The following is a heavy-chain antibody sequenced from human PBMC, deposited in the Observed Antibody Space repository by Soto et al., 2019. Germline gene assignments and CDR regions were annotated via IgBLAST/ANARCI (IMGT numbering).Heavy chain of an antibody. V-gene: IGHV3-23*01. D-gene: IGHD6-19*01. CDR1: GFTFSSYA. CDR2: ISGSGGST. CDR3: AKDGPPGTAVAGTSIYYFDY. J-gene: IGHJ4*02. Sequence: EVQLLESGGGLVQPGGSLRLSCAASGFTFSSYAMSWVRQAPGKGLEWVSAISGSGGSTYYADSVKGRFTISRDNSKNTLYLQMNSLRAEDSAVYYCAKDGPPGTAVAGTSIYYFDYWGQGTLVTLSS.